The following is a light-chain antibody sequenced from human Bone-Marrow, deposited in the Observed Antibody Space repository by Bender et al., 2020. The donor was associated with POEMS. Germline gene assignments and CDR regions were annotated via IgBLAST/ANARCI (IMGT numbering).Light chain of an antibody. J-gene: IGLJ1*01. CDR1: SSDVGGYNY. CDR3: CSYAGSYTLAV. CDR2: DVS. V-gene: IGLV2-14*03. Sequence: QSALTQPASVSGSPGQSITISCTGTSSDVGGYNYVSWYQQHPGKAPKLMIYDVSSRPSGVSHRFSGSKSGNTASLTISGLQAEDEADYYCCSYAGSYTLAVFGTGTKVTVL.